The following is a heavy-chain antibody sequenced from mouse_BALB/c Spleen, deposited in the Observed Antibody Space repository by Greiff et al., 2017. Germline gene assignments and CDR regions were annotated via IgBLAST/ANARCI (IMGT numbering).Heavy chain of an antibody. D-gene: IGHD2-12*01. CDR3: ARDYDGFAY. Sequence: EVNLVESGGGLVKPGGSLKLSCAASGFTFSDYYMYWVRQTPEKRLEWVATISDGGSYTYYPDSVKGRFTISRDNAKNNLYLQMSSLKSEDTAMYYCARDYDGFAYWGQGTLVTVSA. J-gene: IGHJ3*01. CDR2: ISDGGSYT. CDR1: GFTFSDYY. V-gene: IGHV5-4*02.